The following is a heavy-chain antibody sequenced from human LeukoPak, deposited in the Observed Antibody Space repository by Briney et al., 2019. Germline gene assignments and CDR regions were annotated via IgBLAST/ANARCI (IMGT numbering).Heavy chain of an antibody. V-gene: IGHV4-34*01. CDR3: ASTLGGFFDY. Sequence: SETLSLTCAVYGGSFSNYYWSWIRQPPGKGLEWIGEINHSGSTNYNPSLKSRVTISVDTSKKQFSLKLSSVTAADTAVYYCASTLGGFFDYWGQGTLVTVSS. D-gene: IGHD3-16*01. CDR2: INHSGST. CDR1: GGSFSNYY. J-gene: IGHJ4*02.